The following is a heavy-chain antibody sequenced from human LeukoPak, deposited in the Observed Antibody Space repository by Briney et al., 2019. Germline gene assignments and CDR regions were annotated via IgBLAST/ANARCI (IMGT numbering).Heavy chain of an antibody. CDR3: TTWSGGVVVTN. CDR1: GFTFSSYA. V-gene: IGHV3-15*01. D-gene: IGHD2-2*01. CDR2: IRSQSNGGTT. J-gene: IGHJ4*02. Sequence: GGSLRLSCAASGFTFSSYAMSCVRQAPGKGLEWVGRIRSQSNGGTTDYAAPVKGRFTISRDDSKNTLYLQLNSLKTDDTAVYYCTTWSGGVVVTNWGQGTLVTVSS.